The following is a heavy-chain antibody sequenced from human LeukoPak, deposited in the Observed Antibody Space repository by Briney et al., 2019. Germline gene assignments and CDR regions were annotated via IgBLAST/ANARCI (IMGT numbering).Heavy chain of an antibody. V-gene: IGHV1-18*01. D-gene: IGHD3-3*01. CDR3: ARGYYDFWSGYYNGYYYMDV. Sequence: ASVKVSCKASGYTFTSYGISWVRQAPGQGLEWMGWISAYNGNTNDAQKLQGRVTMTTDTSTSTAYMELRSLRSDDTAVYYCARGYYDFWSGYYNGYYYMDVWGKGTTVTVSS. CDR2: ISAYNGNT. J-gene: IGHJ6*03. CDR1: GYTFTSYG.